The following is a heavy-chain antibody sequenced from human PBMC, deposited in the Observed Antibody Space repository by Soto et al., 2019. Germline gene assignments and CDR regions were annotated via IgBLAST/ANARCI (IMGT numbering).Heavy chain of an antibody. CDR1: GLNLRNYA. J-gene: IGHJ4*02. CDR3: AKAKNDYNWDNRPPFDY. V-gene: IGHV3-23*01. CDR2: ISANDVGT. D-gene: IGHD1-20*01. Sequence: PGGSHRLSCELSGLNLRNYAMSWIRQAPGKGLDWVSLISANDVGTYYAESVKTRFTISTDQSRNTVYLQMDSLRADDTAIYYCAKAKNDYNWDNRPPFDYWGQGTLVTVPQ.